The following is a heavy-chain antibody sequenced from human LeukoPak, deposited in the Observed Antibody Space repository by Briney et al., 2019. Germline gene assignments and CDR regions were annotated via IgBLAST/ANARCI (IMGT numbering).Heavy chain of an antibody. D-gene: IGHD6-13*01. V-gene: IGHV3-21*01. CDR1: GFTFSSYS. Sequence: NPGGSLRLSCAASGFTFSSYSMNWVHQTPGKGLEWVSSISSSSSYIYYADSVKGRFTISRDNAKNSLYLQMNSLRAEDTAVYYCARDPRIAAPYWGQGTLVTVSS. CDR2: ISSSSSYI. J-gene: IGHJ4*02. CDR3: ARDPRIAAPY.